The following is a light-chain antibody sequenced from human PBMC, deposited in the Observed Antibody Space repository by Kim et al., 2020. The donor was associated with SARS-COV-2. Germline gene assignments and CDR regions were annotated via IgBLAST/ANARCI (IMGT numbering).Light chain of an antibody. CDR1: QSISIW. J-gene: IGKJ1*01. CDR3: QQYDIYPET. Sequence: ASAGYRVTITCRASQSISIWLAWFQQKPGKAPKVLIYKASTLESGVPSRFSGSGSGTEFTLTISSLQPDDFATYYCQQYDIYPETFGQGTKVDIK. CDR2: KAS. V-gene: IGKV1-5*03.